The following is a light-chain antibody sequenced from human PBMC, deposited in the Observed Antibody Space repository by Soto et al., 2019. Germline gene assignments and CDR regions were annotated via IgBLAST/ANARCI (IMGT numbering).Light chain of an antibody. CDR2: KAS. V-gene: IGKV1-5*03. J-gene: IGKJ1*01. CDR3: QHYNSYSEA. CDR1: QTISSW. Sequence: DSQIAQSPSTLAGSVGDRVAISCGASQTISSWLAWYQQKAGKATKLLIYKASTLKSGVQSRFSGSGSGTEFTLTISSLQPDDFATYYCQHYNSYSEAFGQGTKVDI.